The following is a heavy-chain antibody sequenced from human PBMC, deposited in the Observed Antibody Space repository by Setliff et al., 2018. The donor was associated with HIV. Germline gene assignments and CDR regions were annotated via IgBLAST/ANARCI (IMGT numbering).Heavy chain of an antibody. CDR3: ARGRVFCNGDSCYHLDY. V-gene: IGHV4-61*09. CDR1: GGSISSGSYY. J-gene: IGHJ4*02. D-gene: IGHD2-15*01. Sequence: SETLSLTCTVSGGSISSGSYYWSWIRQPAGKGLEWIGHIYTSGRTHYNPSLKSRVTISMDTSKNQFSLKLSSVTAADTAVYYCARGRVFCNGDSCYHLDYWGQGIPVTVSS. CDR2: IYTSGRT.